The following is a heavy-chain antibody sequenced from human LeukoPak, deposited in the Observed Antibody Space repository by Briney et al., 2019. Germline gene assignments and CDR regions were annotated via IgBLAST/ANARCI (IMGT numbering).Heavy chain of an antibody. CDR3: AKDGPMVRRGIDY. D-gene: IGHD4-23*01. CDR2: IWYDGSNK. CDR1: GFTFSSYG. Sequence: GGSLRLSCAASGFTFSSYGMHWVRQPPGKGLEWVAVIWYDGSNKYCADSVKGRFTISRDNSKNTLYLQMNSLRAEDTAVYYCAKDGPMVRRGIDYWGQGTLVTVSS. J-gene: IGHJ4*02. V-gene: IGHV3-33*06.